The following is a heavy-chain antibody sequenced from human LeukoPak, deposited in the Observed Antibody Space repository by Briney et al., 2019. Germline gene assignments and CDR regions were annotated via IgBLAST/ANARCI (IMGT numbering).Heavy chain of an antibody. CDR2: ISAYNGNT. CDR1: GYTFTSYG. V-gene: IGHV1-18*04. J-gene: IGHJ4*02. CDR3: ARDPGLMITFGGVKGSFDY. D-gene: IGHD3-16*01. Sequence: ASVKVSFKASGYTFTSYGISWVRQAPGQGLEWMGWISAYNGNTNYAQKLQGRVTITTDTSTSTAYMELRSLRSDDTAVYYCARDPGLMITFGGVKGSFDYWGQGTLVTVSS.